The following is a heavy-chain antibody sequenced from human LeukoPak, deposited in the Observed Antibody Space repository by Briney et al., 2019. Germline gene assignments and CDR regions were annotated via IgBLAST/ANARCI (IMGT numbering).Heavy chain of an antibody. Sequence: XXXGQGXXXXGXINPNSGGTNYAQKFQGRVTMTRDTSISTAYMELSRLRSDDTAVYYCARDLYCSGGSCRNWFDPWGQGTLVTVSS. CDR2: INPNSGGT. CDR3: ARDLYCSGGSCRNWFDP. V-gene: IGHV1-2*06. D-gene: IGHD2-15*01. J-gene: IGHJ5*02.